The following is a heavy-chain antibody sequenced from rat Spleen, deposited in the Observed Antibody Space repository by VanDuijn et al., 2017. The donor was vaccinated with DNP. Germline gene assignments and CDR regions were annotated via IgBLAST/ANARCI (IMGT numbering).Heavy chain of an antibody. CDR1: GYSITRNYR. CDR3: ASTQYSGDVNWFAY. Sequence: EVQLQESGPGLVESSQSLSLTCSVTGYSITRNYRWNWIRKFPGNKLEWMGYVNSADINYYNPSLKRRISITRDISKNQFFLQVNSVTTEDTATYYCASTQYSGDVNWFAYWGPGTLVTVSS. CDR2: VNSADIN. V-gene: IGHV3-3*01. D-gene: IGHD1-1*01. J-gene: IGHJ3*01.